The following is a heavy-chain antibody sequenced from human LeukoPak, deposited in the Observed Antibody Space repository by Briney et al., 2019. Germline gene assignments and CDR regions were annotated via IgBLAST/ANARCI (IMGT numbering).Heavy chain of an antibody. D-gene: IGHD2-15*01. CDR2: INPSDGST. CDR3: ARGGIDIVTVPVSNWFDP. V-gene: IGHV1-46*01. CDR1: GYTFTSYY. Sequence: ASVKVSCKASGYTFTSYYMNWVRQAPGQGLEWMGKINPSDGSTDFAQNFQGRVTMTRDTSTSTVYMELSSLRSEDTAVYYCARGGIDIVTVPVSNWFDPWGQGTLVTVSS. J-gene: IGHJ5*02.